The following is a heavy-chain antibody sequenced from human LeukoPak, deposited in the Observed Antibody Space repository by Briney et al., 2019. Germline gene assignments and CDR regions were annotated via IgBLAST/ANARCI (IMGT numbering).Heavy chain of an antibody. V-gene: IGHV4-4*07. J-gene: IGHJ2*01. Sequence: SETLSLTCTVSGGSISSYYWSWIRQPAGKGLEWIGRIYTSGSTNYNPSLKSRVTISVDTSKNQFSLKLSSVTATDTAVYYCTRERGPSYWFFDLWGRGTLATVSS. CDR3: TRERGPSYWFFDL. CDR2: IYTSGST. CDR1: GGSISSYY.